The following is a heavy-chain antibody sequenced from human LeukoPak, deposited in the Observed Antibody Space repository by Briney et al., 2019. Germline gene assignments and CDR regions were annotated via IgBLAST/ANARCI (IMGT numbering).Heavy chain of an antibody. CDR3: AGLLVAAEGLFDY. J-gene: IGHJ4*02. D-gene: IGHD2-2*01. CDR1: GGSISSSSYY. CDR2: IYYSGST. V-gene: IGHV4-39*01. Sequence: KPSETLSLTCTVSGGSISSSSYYWGWIRQPPGKGLEWIGSIYYSGSTYYNPSLKSRVTISVDTSKNQFSLKLSSVTAADTAVYYCAGLLVAAEGLFDYWGQGTLVTVSS.